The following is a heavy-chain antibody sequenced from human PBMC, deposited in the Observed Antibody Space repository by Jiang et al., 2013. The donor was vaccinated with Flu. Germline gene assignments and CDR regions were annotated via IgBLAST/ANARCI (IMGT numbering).Heavy chain of an antibody. V-gene: IGHV4-59*01. J-gene: IGHJ4*02. Sequence: PGLVKPSETLSLTCTVSGGSISSYYWSWIRQPPGKGLEWIGYIYYSGSTSNNPSLKSRVTISVDTSKNQFSLKLSSVTAADTAVYYCARSQTYYYDSSGYYYDYWGQGTLVTVSS. CDR3: ARSQTYYYDSSGYYYDY. CDR1: GGSISSYY. CDR2: IYYSGST. D-gene: IGHD3-22*01.